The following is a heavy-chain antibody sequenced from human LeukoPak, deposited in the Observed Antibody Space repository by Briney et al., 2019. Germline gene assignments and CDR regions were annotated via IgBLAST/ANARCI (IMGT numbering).Heavy chain of an antibody. Sequence: GGSLRLSCAASAFIFSNYSMNWVRQAPGKGLEWVSSISSSSSYIYYADSVKGRFTISRDDAKKSVYLQMNSLRAEDTAVYYCVRSSGFDYSGYYEYYFDYWGQGTLVTVSS. CDR1: AFIFSNYS. CDR2: ISSSSSYI. V-gene: IGHV3-21*01. J-gene: IGHJ4*02. CDR3: VRSSGFDYSGYYEYYFDY. D-gene: IGHD3-22*01.